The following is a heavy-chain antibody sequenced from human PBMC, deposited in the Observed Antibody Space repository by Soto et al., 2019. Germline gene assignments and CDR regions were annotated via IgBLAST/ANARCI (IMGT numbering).Heavy chain of an antibody. V-gene: IGHV4-4*02. CDR3: AGRIAAAGTYFDY. J-gene: IGHJ4*02. CDR1: GGSISSSNW. Sequence: SETLSLTCAVSGGSISSSNWWSWVRQPPGKGLEWIGEIYHSGSTNYNPSLKSRVTISVDKSKDQFSLKLSSVTAADTAVYYCAGRIAAAGTYFDYWGQGTLVTVSS. CDR2: IYHSGST. D-gene: IGHD6-13*01.